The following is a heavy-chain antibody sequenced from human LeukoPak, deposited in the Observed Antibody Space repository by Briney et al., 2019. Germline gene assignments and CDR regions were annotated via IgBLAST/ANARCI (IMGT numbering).Heavy chain of an antibody. D-gene: IGHD2-2*01. CDR3: ATAGYCSSTSCYGRAFDI. J-gene: IGHJ3*02. CDR1: GYTLTELS. V-gene: IGHV1-24*01. Sequence: GASVKVSCKVSGYTLTELSMHWVRQAPGKGLEWMGGSDPEDGETIYAQKFQGRVTMTEDTSTDTAYMELSSLRSEDTAVYYCATAGYCSSTSCYGRAFDIWGQGTMVTVSS. CDR2: SDPEDGET.